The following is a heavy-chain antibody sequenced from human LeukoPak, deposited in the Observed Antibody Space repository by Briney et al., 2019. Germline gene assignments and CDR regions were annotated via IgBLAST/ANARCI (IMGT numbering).Heavy chain of an antibody. CDR2: ISYTGTYI. J-gene: IGHJ4*02. CDR3: VRDRGTYRPIDY. V-gene: IGHV3-21*04. CDR1: AFSLNAYN. Sequence: PGGSLRLSCAASAFSLNAYNMNWVRQAPGKGLEWVSSISYTGTYIYYADSVKGRFTISMDNAQNSLYLQMNSLRTEDTAIYYCVRDRGTYRPIDYWGQGTLVTVSS. D-gene: IGHD1-26*01.